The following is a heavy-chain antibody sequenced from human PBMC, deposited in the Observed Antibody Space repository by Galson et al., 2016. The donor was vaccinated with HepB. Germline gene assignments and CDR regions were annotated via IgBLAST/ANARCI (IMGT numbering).Heavy chain of an antibody. D-gene: IGHD3-3*01. CDR3: ARDREVFGRDTPGHGMDV. J-gene: IGHJ6*02. Sequence: SVKVSCKASGYTFTIYGISWVRQAPGQGLEWMGWINTYNGNTNYAQKLQGRVTMTTDTSTSTAYMELRSLRSDDTAVYYCARDREVFGRDTPGHGMDVWGQGTTVTVSS. CDR2: INTYNGNT. CDR1: GYTFTIYG. V-gene: IGHV1-18*01.